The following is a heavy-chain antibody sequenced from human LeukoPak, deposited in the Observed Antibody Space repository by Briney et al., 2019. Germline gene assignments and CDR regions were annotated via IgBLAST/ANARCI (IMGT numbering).Heavy chain of an antibody. CDR2: ITPVIDSS. J-gene: IGHJ5*02. CDR1: GGTLNTHI. Sequence: GASVKVSCKTSGGTLNTHIFTWVRQAPGQGLEWMGKITPVIDSSKYAPQFQGRLTITADKYTGTVYMGLTSLKSDDTAVYYCARVNLRGSQYNWFDPWGQGTLVTVSS. CDR3: ARVNLRGSQYNWFDP. D-gene: IGHD3-10*01. V-gene: IGHV1-69*08.